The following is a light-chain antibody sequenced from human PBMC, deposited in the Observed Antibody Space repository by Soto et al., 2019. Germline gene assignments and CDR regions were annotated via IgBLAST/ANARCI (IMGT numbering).Light chain of an antibody. Sequence: QSVLTQPPSVSGAPGLRVTISCTGTSSNIGAGYDVHWYQQLPGTAPKLLIYGNTNRPSGVPDRFSVSKSGTSASLAITGLQAEDEADYYCSSFTTNRIYVFGPGTKLTVL. V-gene: IGLV1-40*01. CDR2: GNT. CDR3: SSFTTNRIYV. J-gene: IGLJ1*01. CDR1: SSNIGAGYD.